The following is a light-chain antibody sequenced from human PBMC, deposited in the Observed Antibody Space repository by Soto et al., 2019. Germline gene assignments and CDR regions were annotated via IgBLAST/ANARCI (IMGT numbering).Light chain of an antibody. CDR2: GAS. Sequence: EMVLTQSPGTLSLSPGERATLSCRTSQSVNNNYLAWYQQKPGQAPRLLIYGASSRATGIPARFSGSGSGTEFTLTINSLQSEDFAVYYCQQYNNWPRWTFGQGTKV. V-gene: IGKV3-15*01. J-gene: IGKJ1*01. CDR3: QQYNNWPRWT. CDR1: QSVNNN.